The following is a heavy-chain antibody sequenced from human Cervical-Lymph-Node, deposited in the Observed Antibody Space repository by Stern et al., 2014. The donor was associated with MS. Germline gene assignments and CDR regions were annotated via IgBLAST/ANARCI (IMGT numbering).Heavy chain of an antibody. CDR2: ISYDGNSK. CDR1: GFTFSSYT. Sequence: VQLVESGGGVVQPGRSLRLSCAASGFTFSSYTMHWVRQAPGKWLEWVAVISYDGNSKFYADSVKARFTISRDNSKNTLFLQMNSLRTEDTAVYYCARDGRSVWGQGTLVTVSS. V-gene: IGHV3-30-3*01. J-gene: IGHJ4*02. CDR3: ARDGRSV.